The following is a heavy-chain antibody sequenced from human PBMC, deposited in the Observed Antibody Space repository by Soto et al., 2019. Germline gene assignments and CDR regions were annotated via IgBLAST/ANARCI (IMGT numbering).Heavy chain of an antibody. Sequence: GGSLRLSCAASGFTFSTSSMSWVRQAPGKGLEWVSYISSSGSTICYADSVRGRFTISRDNAKNSLYLQMNSLRAEDTAVYYCARESGGSSHYWGQGTLVTVSS. J-gene: IGHJ4*02. CDR1: GFTFSTSS. CDR2: ISSSGSTI. CDR3: ARESGGSSHY. D-gene: IGHD3-10*01. V-gene: IGHV3-48*04.